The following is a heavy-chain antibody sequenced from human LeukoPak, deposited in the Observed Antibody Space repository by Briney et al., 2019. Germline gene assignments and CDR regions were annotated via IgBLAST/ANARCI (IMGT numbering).Heavy chain of an antibody. D-gene: IGHD1-26*01. CDR2: IKQDGSEK. CDR1: GFTFSSYW. CDR3: ARDRAEFGPWPIDYYMDV. V-gene: IGHV3-7*01. J-gene: IGHJ6*03. Sequence: GGSLRLSCAASGFTFSSYWMSWVRQAPGKGLEWVANIKQDGSEKYYVDSVKGRFTISRDNAKNSLYLQMNSLRAEDTAVYYCARDRAEFGPWPIDYYMDVWGKGTTVTVSS.